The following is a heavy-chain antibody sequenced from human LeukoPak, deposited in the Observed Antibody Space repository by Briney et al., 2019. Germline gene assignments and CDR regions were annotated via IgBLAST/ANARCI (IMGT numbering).Heavy chain of an antibody. Sequence: GASVKVSCKASGYTFTGYYMHWVRQAPGQGLEWMGWINPNSGGTNCAQKFQGRVTMTRDTSISTAYMELSRLRSDDTAVYYCARAGLVVVTPPFDYWGQGTLVTVSS. J-gene: IGHJ4*02. D-gene: IGHD4-23*01. CDR3: ARAGLVVVTPPFDY. CDR1: GYTFTGYY. V-gene: IGHV1-2*02. CDR2: INPNSGGT.